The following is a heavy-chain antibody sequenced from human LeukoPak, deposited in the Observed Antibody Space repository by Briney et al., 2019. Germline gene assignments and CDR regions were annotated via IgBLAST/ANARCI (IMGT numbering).Heavy chain of an antibody. Sequence: SETLSLTCTVSGYSISSGYYWGWIRQPPGKGLEWIGEINHSGSTNYNPSLKSRVTISVDTSKNQFSLKLSSVTAADTAVYYCARRKVRGVIIRPRGAFDIWGQGTMVTVSS. CDR1: GYSISSGYY. CDR2: INHSGST. J-gene: IGHJ3*02. V-gene: IGHV4-38-2*02. D-gene: IGHD3-10*01. CDR3: ARRKVRGVIIRPRGAFDI.